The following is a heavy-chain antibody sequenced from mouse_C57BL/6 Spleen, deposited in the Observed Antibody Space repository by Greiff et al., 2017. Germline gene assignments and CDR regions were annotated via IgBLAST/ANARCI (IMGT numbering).Heavy chain of an antibody. Sequence: QVQLKQPGAELVKPGASVKVSCKASGYTFTSYWMHWVKQRPGQGLEWIGRIHPSDSDTNYNQKFKGKATLTVDKSSSTAYMQLSSLTSEDSAVYYCAIGLTDPYWYFDVWGTGTTVTVSS. CDR3: AIGLTDPYWYFDV. D-gene: IGHD4-1*01. J-gene: IGHJ1*03. V-gene: IGHV1-74*01. CDR1: GYTFTSYW. CDR2: IHPSDSDT.